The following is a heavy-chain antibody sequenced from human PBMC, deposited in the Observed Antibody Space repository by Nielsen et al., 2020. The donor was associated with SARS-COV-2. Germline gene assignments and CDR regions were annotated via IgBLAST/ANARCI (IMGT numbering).Heavy chain of an antibody. CDR1: GFTFSSYA. J-gene: IGHJ6*02. Sequence: GESLKISCAASGFTFSSYAMSWVRQAPGKGLEWVSAISGSGGSTYYADSVKGRFTISRDNSKNTLYLQMNSLRAEDTAVYYCAKLGGYYYYGMDVWGQGTTVTVSS. CDR3: AKLGGYYYYGMDV. D-gene: IGHD3-16*01. CDR2: ISGSGGST. V-gene: IGHV3-23*01.